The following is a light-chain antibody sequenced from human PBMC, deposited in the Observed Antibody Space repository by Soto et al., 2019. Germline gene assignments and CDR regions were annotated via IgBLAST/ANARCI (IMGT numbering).Light chain of an antibody. J-gene: IGLJ1*01. Sequence: QSALTQPASVSGSPGQSITISCTGTSSDIGGYILVSWYQQEPGKAPKLMIYEGSKRPSGVSNRFSGSKSGNTASLTITGLQAEDEADYYCQSYDSGLSGSEVFGTGTKVTVL. V-gene: IGLV2-14*02. CDR2: EGS. CDR1: SSDIGGYIL. CDR3: QSYDSGLSGSEV.